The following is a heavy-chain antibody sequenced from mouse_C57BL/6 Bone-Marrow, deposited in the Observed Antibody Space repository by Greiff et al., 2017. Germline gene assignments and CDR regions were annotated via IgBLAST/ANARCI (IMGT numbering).Heavy chain of an antibody. CDR3: ARPYYSSCWDFGV. D-gene: IGHD2-5*01. CDR2: IYPGSGST. CDR1: GYTFTSYW. J-gene: IGHJ1*03. V-gene: IGHV1-55*01. Sequence: QVQLQQPGAELVKPGASVKMSCKASGYTFTSYWITWVKQRPGQGLEWIGDIYPGSGSTNYNEKFKSKATLTVDTSSSKAYMQLSSLTSADSAVYYSARPYYSSCWDFGVWGTGTTVTVSS.